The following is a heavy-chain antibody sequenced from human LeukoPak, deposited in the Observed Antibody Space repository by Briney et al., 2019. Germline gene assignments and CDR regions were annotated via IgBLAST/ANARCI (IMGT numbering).Heavy chain of an antibody. CDR3: ARDRGSSGWSENWFDP. V-gene: IGHV1-69*13. J-gene: IGHJ5*02. Sequence: GASVKVSCKASGGTFSSHAISWVRQAPGQGLEWMGGIIPIFGTANYAQKFQGRVTITADESTSTAYMGLSSLRSEDTAVYYCARDRGSSGWSENWFDPWGQGTLVTVSS. CDR1: GGTFSSHA. D-gene: IGHD6-19*01. CDR2: IIPIFGTA.